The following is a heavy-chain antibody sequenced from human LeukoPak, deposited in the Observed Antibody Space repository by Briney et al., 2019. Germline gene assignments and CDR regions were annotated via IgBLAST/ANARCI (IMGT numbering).Heavy chain of an antibody. Sequence: PSETLSLTCTLSGCSISSYYWSWIRQPPGKGLEWIGYIYYSGSTNYNPSLKSRVTISVDTSKNQFSLKLSSVTATDTAVYSCASTLIVVVPAADWYFDLWGRGTLVTVSS. CDR2: IYYSGST. CDR1: GCSISSYY. D-gene: IGHD2-2*01. J-gene: IGHJ2*01. CDR3: ASTLIVVVPAADWYFDL. V-gene: IGHV4-59*01.